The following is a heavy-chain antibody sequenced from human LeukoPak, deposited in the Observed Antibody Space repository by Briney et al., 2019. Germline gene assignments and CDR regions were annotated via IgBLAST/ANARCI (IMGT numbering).Heavy chain of an antibody. V-gene: IGHV1-69*06. CDR2: IIPIFGTA. CDR1: GGTFSSYA. CDR3: ATERYSSSWYWFDP. J-gene: IGHJ5*02. D-gene: IGHD6-13*01. Sequence: SVKVSCKASGGTFSSYAISWVRQAPGQGLEWMGGIIPIFGTANYAQKFQGRVTITADKSTSTAYMELSSLRSEDTAVYYCATERYSSSWYWFDPWGQGTLVTVSS.